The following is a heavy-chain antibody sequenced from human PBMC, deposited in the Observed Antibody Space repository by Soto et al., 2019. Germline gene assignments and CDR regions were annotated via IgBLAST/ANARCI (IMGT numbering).Heavy chain of an antibody. V-gene: IGHV1-18*04. CDR2: ISAYNGNT. Sequence: ASVKVSCKASGYTFTSYGISWVRQAPGQGLEWMGWISAYNGNTNYAQKLQGRVTMTTDTSTSTAYMELRSLRSDDTAVYYCARVGAAAGTGVNWFDPWGQGXLVTVPS. J-gene: IGHJ5*02. CDR3: ARVGAAAGTGVNWFDP. CDR1: GYTFTSYG. D-gene: IGHD6-13*01.